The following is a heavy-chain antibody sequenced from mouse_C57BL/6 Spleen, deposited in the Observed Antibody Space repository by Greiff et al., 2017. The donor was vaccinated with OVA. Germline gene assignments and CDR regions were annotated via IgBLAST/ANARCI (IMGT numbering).Heavy chain of an antibody. V-gene: IGHV1-18*01. Sequence: VQLQQSGPELVKPGASVKIPCKASGYTFTDYNMDWVKQSHGKSLEWIGDINPNNGGTIYNQKFKGKATLTVDKSSSTAYMELRSLTSEDTAVYYCARSPLYSNYGGWYFDVWGTGTTVTVSS. CDR2: INPNNGGT. CDR1: GYTFTDYN. J-gene: IGHJ1*03. CDR3: ARSPLYSNYGGWYFDV. D-gene: IGHD2-5*01.